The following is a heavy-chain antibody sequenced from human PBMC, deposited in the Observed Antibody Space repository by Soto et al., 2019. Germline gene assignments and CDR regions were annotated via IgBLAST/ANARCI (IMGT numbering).Heavy chain of an antibody. D-gene: IGHD2-21*02. CDR3: ARDRHTVVVSAEGWFDP. J-gene: IGHJ5*02. CDR2: IYYSGST. CDR1: GGSISNGGYY. V-gene: IGHV4-31*03. Sequence: QVQLQESGPGLVKPSQTLSLTCTVSGGSISNGGYYWSWIRQHPEKGLEWIGYIYYSGSTYYNPSLKSRVTISVDKAKNQFSLNLNSVTAADTAVYYCARDRHTVVVSAEGWFDPRGQGSLVTVSS.